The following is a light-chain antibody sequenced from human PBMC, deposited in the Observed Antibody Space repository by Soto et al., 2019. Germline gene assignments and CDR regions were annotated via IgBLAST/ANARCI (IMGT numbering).Light chain of an antibody. Sequence: DIQMTQSPSILSASVGDSVTITCRASQTIDSWVAWYQQRPGKAPKALIYDASTLASGVPSRFNGSGSGTEFTLTISSLQSEDFAVYYCQQYNNWLITFGQGTRLEIK. V-gene: IGKV1-5*01. CDR2: DAS. CDR1: QTIDSW. J-gene: IGKJ5*01. CDR3: QQYNNWLIT.